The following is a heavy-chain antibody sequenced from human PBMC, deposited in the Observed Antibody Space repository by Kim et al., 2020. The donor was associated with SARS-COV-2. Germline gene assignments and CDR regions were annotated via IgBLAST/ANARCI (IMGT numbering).Heavy chain of an antibody. V-gene: IGHV4-31*03. CDR2: IYYSGST. CDR1: GGSISSGGYY. Sequence: SETLSLTCTVSGGSISSGGYYWSWIRQHPGKGLEWIGYIYYSGSTYYNPSLKSRVTISVDTSKNQFSLKLSSVTAADTAVYYCAREASSSRQVWFDPWGQGTLVTVSS. CDR3: AREASSSRQVWFDP. D-gene: IGHD6-6*01. J-gene: IGHJ5*02.